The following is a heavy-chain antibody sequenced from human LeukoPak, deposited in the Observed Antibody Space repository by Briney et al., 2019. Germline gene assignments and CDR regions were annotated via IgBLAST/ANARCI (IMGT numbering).Heavy chain of an antibody. J-gene: IGHJ5*02. Sequence: GASVKVSCKASRYSFTGYYMHWLRQAPGQGLEWMGWIGPNGVNSEYGQKFQGRVTMTRDTAISTDYMELRRLTSDDTAVYFCPRSGFIWGLDLWGQGTLVNVSS. CDR2: IGPNGVNS. CDR3: PRSGFIWGLDL. CDR1: RYSFTGYY. V-gene: IGHV1-2*02. D-gene: IGHD5-12*01.